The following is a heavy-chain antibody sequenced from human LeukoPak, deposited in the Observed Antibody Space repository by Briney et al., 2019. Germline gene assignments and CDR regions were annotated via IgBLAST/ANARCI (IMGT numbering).Heavy chain of an antibody. CDR2: ISGSGDST. CDR3: ARDRSLFWSGYPGGWFDP. D-gene: IGHD3-3*01. V-gene: IGHV3-23*01. J-gene: IGHJ5*02. Sequence: GGSLRLSCAASGFTFSSYAMSWVRQAPGKGLEWVSVISGSGDSTYYADSVKGRFTISRDNSKNTLYLQMNSLRAEDTAVYYCARDRSLFWSGYPGGWFDPWGQGTLVTVSS. CDR1: GFTFSSYA.